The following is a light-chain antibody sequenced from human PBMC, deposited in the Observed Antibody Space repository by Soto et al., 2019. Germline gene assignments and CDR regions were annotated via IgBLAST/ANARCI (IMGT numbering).Light chain of an antibody. CDR3: QSYDSSLSRV. CDR2: ANS. CDR1: SSNIGAGYD. J-gene: IGLJ2*01. Sequence: QSVLTQPPSVSGAAGQRVTISCTGCSSNIGAGYDVHWYQQLPGTAPKLLIYANSNRPSGVPDRFSGSKSGTSASLAITGLQAEDAADYYCQSYDSSLSRVFGGGTKLTV. V-gene: IGLV1-40*01.